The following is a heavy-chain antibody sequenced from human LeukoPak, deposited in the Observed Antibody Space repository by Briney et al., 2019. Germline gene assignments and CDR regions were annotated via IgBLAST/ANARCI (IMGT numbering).Heavy chain of an antibody. CDR1: GYTFTSYD. V-gene: IGHV1-8*01. CDR2: MNPNSGNT. J-gene: IGHJ6*02. CDR3: ARDRVEAPGYYYYYGMDV. Sequence: ASVKVSCKASGYTFTSYDINWVRQATGQGLEWMGWMNPNSGNTGYAQKFQGRVTMTRNTSISTAYTELSSLRSEDTAVYYCARDRVEAPGYYYYYGMDVWGQGTTVTVSS. D-gene: IGHD1-1*01.